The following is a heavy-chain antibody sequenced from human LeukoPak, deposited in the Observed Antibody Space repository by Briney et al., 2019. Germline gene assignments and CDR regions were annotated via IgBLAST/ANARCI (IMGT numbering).Heavy chain of an antibody. D-gene: IGHD3-3*01. V-gene: IGHV4-30-4*01. CDR3: ARDNRFLQTNYYYYGMEV. J-gene: IGHJ6*02. CDR1: GGSISSGDYY. Sequence: SETLSLTCTVSGGSISSGDYYWSWIRQPPGRGLEWIGNILYSGSAYYNPSLKSRVTISEDASENQFSLKLSSVTAADTAVYYCARDNRFLQTNYYYYGMEVWGQGTTVTVSS. CDR2: ILYSGSA.